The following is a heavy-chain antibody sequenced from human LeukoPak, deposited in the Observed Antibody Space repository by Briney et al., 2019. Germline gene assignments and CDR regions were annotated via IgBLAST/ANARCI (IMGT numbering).Heavy chain of an antibody. CDR2: ISWNSGSI. CDR1: GFTFDDYA. V-gene: IGHV3-9*03. CDR3: AKDTRAAAADGVFDY. Sequence: GGSLRLSCAASGFTFDDYAMHWVRQAPGKGLEWVSGISWNSGSIGYADSVKGRFTISRDNAKNSLYLQMNSLRAEDMALYYCAKDTRAAAADGVFDYWGQGTLVTVSS. J-gene: IGHJ4*02. D-gene: IGHD6-13*01.